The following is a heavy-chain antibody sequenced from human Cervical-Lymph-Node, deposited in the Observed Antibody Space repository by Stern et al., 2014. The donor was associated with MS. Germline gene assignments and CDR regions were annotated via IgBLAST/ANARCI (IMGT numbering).Heavy chain of an antibody. CDR3: AKDRGSGWSLDY. J-gene: IGHJ4*02. D-gene: IGHD6-19*01. CDR2: ISHDGSKK. V-gene: IGHV3-30*18. Sequence: VQLVESGGGVVQPGRSLRLSCAGSGFTFSTYGMHWVRQAPGQGLEWVALISHDGSKKYDVDSVKGRFTISRDNSKNTMYVHMNNLRDEDTAVYYCAKDRGSGWSLDYWGQGTLVIVSS. CDR1: GFTFSTYG.